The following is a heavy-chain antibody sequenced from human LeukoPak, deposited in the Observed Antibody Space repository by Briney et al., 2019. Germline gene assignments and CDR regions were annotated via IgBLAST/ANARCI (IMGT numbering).Heavy chain of an antibody. Sequence: SETLSLTCTVSGYSISSGYYWGWIRQPPGKGLEWIGSIYHSGSTYYNPSLKSRVTISVDTSKNQFSLKLSSVTAADTAVYYCAMEEDCSSTSCRYLNWFDPWGQGTLVTVSS. CDR3: AMEEDCSSTSCRYLNWFDP. CDR1: GYSISSGYY. V-gene: IGHV4-38-2*02. CDR2: IYHSGST. D-gene: IGHD2-2*01. J-gene: IGHJ5*02.